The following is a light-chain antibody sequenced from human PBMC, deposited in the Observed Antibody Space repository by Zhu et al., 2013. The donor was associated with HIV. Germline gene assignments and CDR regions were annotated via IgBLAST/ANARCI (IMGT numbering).Light chain of an antibody. Sequence: QSVLTQPPSASGTPGQRVTISCSGSSSNIGSNTVYWYHQLPGTAPKLLIHSNNQRPSGVPDRFSGSKSGTSASLAISGLQSEDEADYYCATWDDSLNGFXVFGTGTKVTVL. CDR2: SNN. CDR1: SSNIGSNT. CDR3: ATWDDSLNGFXV. J-gene: IGLJ1*01. V-gene: IGLV1-44*01.